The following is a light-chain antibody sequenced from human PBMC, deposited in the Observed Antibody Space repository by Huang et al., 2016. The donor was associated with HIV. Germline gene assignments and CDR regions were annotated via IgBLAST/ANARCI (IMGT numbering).Light chain of an antibody. CDR1: QSVGSK. Sequence: DTVMTQTPATLSVSPGARATLSCRASQSVGSKLAWFQQKPGQAPRLLIHCASTRATGISARFSGSGSGTEFTLTISSLQSEDFAVYYCQQYNNWPYTFGQGTKLEIK. CDR3: QQYNNWPYT. J-gene: IGKJ2*01. V-gene: IGKV3-15*01. CDR2: CAS.